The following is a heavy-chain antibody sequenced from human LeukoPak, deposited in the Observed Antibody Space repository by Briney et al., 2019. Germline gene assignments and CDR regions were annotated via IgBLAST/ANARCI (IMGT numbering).Heavy chain of an antibody. Sequence: ASVKVSCKASGYTFTSYAMHWVRQAPGQRLEWMGWINAGNGNTKYSQKFQGRVTITRDTSASTAYMELSSLRSEDTAVYYCARTDPNYDILTGYGYYYGMDVWGQGTTVTVSS. V-gene: IGHV1-3*01. CDR3: ARTDPNYDILTGYGYYYGMDV. D-gene: IGHD3-9*01. CDR1: GYTFTSYA. CDR2: INAGNGNT. J-gene: IGHJ6*02.